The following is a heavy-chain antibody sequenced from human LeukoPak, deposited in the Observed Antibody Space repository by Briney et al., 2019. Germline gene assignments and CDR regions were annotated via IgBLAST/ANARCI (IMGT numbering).Heavy chain of an antibody. V-gene: IGHV4-4*02. CDR1: GGSISSYY. D-gene: IGHD3-10*01. CDR3: ARVFGESWYFYMDV. Sequence: PSETLSLTCTVSGGSISSYYWSWVRQPPGKGLGWIAEVSLGGGTTYNPSLKSRVIVSVDKSKNQFSLNLTSVTAADTAIYYCARVFGESWYFYMDVWGKGTTVTVSS. CDR2: VSLGGGT. J-gene: IGHJ6*03.